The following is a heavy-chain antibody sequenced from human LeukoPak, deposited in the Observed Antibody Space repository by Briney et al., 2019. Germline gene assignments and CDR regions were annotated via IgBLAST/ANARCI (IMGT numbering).Heavy chain of an antibody. D-gene: IGHD3-10*01. V-gene: IGHV3-66*01. CDR2: IYSGGST. CDR3: AKDLYIMSDSGSPFGY. J-gene: IGHJ4*02. Sequence: GGSLRLSCAASGFTVSSNYMSWVRQAPGKGLEWVSVIYSGGSTYYADSVKGRFTISRDNSKNTLYLQMNSLRAEDAAIYYCAKDLYIMSDSGSPFGYWGQVTLVTVSS. CDR1: GFTVSSNY.